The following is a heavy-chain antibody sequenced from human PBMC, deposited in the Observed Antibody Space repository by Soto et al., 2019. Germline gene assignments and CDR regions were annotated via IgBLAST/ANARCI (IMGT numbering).Heavy chain of an antibody. V-gene: IGHV4-39*01. Sequence: SETLSLTCTVSGGSITRRNHYWGWVRQPPGKGLEWVASIHHTGTTYYNPSLRSRITMSIDTSNNRFSLSLTSVTAADTATYFCSTYSYYAHSSEYHDSWGQGTLVTVSS. J-gene: IGHJ4*02. CDR2: IHHTGTT. D-gene: IGHD3-16*01. CDR3: STYSYYAHSSEYHDS. CDR1: GGSITRRNHY.